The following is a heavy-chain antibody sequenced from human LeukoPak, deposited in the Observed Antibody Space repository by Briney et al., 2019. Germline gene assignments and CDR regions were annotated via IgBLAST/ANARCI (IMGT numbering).Heavy chain of an antibody. V-gene: IGHV3-53*01. J-gene: IGHJ6*02. CDR1: GFTVSSNY. CDR2: IYSGGST. CDR3: ARDSPGTGVYGMDV. Sequence: GGSLRLSCAASGFTVSSNYMSWVRQAPGKGLEWVSVIYSGGSTYYADSVKGRFTISRDNSKNTPYLQMNSLRAEDTAVYYCARDSPGTGVYGMDVWGQGTTVTVSS. D-gene: IGHD3-10*01.